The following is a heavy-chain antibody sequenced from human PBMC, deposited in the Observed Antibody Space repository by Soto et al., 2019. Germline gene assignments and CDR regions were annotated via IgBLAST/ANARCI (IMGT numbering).Heavy chain of an antibody. D-gene: IGHD6-13*01. CDR3: ARRSSSTKFDY. Sequence: QVQLQESGPGLVKPSETLSLTCTVSGGSISGYYWSWIRQPPGKGLEWIGYIYYSGSTNYNPSLKSRVTISVDTSKNQISLKLSSVTAADPAVYYCARRSSSTKFDYWGQGTLVTVSS. CDR1: GGSISGYY. V-gene: IGHV4-59*08. CDR2: IYYSGST. J-gene: IGHJ4*02.